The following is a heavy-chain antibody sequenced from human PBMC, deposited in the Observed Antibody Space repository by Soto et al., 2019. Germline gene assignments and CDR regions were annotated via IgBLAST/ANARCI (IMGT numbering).Heavy chain of an antibody. Sequence: EVQLVESGGGLVKPGGSLRLSCAASGFTFSSYSMNWVRQAPGKGLEWVSSISSSSSYIYYADSVKGRFTISRDNAKNSXYLQMNSLRAEDTAVYYCARFILGWLDYYYYGMDVWGQGTTVTVSS. J-gene: IGHJ6*02. V-gene: IGHV3-21*01. D-gene: IGHD6-19*01. CDR1: GFTFSSYS. CDR3: ARFILGWLDYYYYGMDV. CDR2: ISSSSSYI.